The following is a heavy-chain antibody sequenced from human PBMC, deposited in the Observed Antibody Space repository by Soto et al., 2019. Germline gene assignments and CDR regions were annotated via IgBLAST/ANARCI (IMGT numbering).Heavy chain of an antibody. V-gene: IGHV3-9*01. CDR2: INWNSGSI. J-gene: IGHJ1*01. CDR3: VKDESINWYSGHFRH. Sequence: LRLSFAASGFTFDDYAMHWVRQVPGKGLEWVSGINWNSGSIGYGDSVKGRFAISRDNAKNSLHLQMNSLSAEDTAFYYCVKDESINWYSGHFRHWGQGTLVTVSS. D-gene: IGHD6-13*01. CDR1: GFTFDDYA.